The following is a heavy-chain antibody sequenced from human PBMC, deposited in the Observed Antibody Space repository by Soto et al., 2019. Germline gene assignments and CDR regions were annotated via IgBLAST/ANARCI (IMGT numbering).Heavy chain of an antibody. CDR2: MYNTGST. V-gene: IGHV4-59*01. D-gene: IGHD2-21*02. CDR3: ARDLWGYCGTDCYPLDV. CDR1: GGSISRYY. J-gene: IGHJ6*02. Sequence: QVQLRESGPGLVKPSETLSLTCTVSGGSISRYYWSWIRQPPGKGLEWIGYMYNTGSTVYNPPFKSRVTISVDTSKNQFSLKLNSVTAADTAVYYCARDLWGYCGTDCYPLDVWGQGTTVTVSS.